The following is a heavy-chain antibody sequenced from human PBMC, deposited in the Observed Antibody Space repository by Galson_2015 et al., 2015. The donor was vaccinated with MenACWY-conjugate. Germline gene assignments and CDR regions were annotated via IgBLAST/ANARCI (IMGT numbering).Heavy chain of an antibody. CDR2: IDPVNSNI. Sequence: QSGAEVTKPGESLQISCKGSGYGFTNYWIAWVRQMPGRGLEWVGLIDPVNSNIRYSPSFQGQVTISADESISTAYLQWSSLKASDTATYYCARHPPGGRGMDVWGQGTTVTVSS. CDR1: GYGFTNYW. V-gene: IGHV5-51*01. CDR3: ARHPPGGRGMDV. J-gene: IGHJ6*02. D-gene: IGHD1-26*01.